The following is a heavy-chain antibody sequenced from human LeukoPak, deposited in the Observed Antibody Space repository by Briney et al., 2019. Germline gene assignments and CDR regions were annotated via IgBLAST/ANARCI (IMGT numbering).Heavy chain of an antibody. CDR2: MNPNSGNT. CDR1: GYTFTSYD. CDR3: ARGRMIIAGGNYYYYMDV. V-gene: IGHV1-8*03. J-gene: IGHJ6*03. D-gene: IGHD6-13*01. Sequence: ASVKVSCKASGYTFTSYDINWVRQATGQGLEWMGWMNPNSGNTGYAQKFQGRVTITRNTSISTAYMELSSLRSEDTAVYYCARGRMIIAGGNYYYYMDVWGKGTTVTVSS.